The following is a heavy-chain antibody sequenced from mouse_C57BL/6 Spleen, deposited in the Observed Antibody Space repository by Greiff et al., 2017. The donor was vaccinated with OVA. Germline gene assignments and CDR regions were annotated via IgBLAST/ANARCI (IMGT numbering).Heavy chain of an antibody. Sequence: QVQLKQSGPELVKPGASVKISCKASGYSFTSYYIHWVKQRPGQGLEWIGWIYPGSGNTKYNEKFKGKATLTADTSSSTAYMQLSSLTSEDSAVYYCARGSSSLFDYWGQGTTLTVSS. CDR1: GYSFTSYY. V-gene: IGHV1-66*01. D-gene: IGHD1-1*01. CDR3: ARGSSSLFDY. J-gene: IGHJ2*01. CDR2: IYPGSGNT.